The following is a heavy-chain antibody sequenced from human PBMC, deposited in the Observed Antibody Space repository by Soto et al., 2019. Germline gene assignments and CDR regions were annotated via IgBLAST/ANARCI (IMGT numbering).Heavy chain of an antibody. CDR2: IYYNGNT. Sequence: QVRLQESGPGPVQPSQTLSLSCTVSGAPITSGGSYWTWIRQQPGKGLEWLGYIYYNGNTKYNPSLNSRLTMSLDTSENQFSLKLESVTAADTAVYFCVTNRGDYDGSFFARWGQGTLVTVSS. J-gene: IGHJ4*02. D-gene: IGHD4-17*01. CDR1: GAPITSGGSY. V-gene: IGHV4-31*04. CDR3: VTNRGDYDGSFFAR.